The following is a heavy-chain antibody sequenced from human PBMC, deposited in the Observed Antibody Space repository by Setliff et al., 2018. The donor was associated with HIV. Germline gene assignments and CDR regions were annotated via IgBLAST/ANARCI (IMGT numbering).Heavy chain of an antibody. CDR3: ARVQMAYAAFDV. Sequence: SETLSRTCTVSGGSISTYYWSWIRQPPGKGLEWIGSIYFTGSSDNNPSLNSRVTLSVDTSKHQFSLKLSSVTAADTAVYYCARVQMAYAAFDVWGQGTMVTVSS. J-gene: IGHJ3*01. CDR1: GGSISTYY. V-gene: IGHV4-59*01. CDR2: IYFTGSS. D-gene: IGHD4-17*01.